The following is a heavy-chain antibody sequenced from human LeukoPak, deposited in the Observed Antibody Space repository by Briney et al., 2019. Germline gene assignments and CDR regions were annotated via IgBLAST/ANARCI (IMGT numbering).Heavy chain of an antibody. CDR1: GASVTDYY. Sequence: SETLSLTCTVSGASVTDYYWSWIRQSPGKGLERISYIHHSGNSDYNPSLRSRVTTSLDTSKNQFSLNLISVTAADTAVYYCTRGHWGLQSWSQGTLVTVSS. CDR2: IHHSGNS. J-gene: IGHJ5*02. V-gene: IGHV4-59*02. D-gene: IGHD7-27*01. CDR3: TRGHWGLQS.